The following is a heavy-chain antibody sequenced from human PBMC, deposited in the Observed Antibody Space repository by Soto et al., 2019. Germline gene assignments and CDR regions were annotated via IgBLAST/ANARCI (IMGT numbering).Heavy chain of an antibody. CDR2: IYYNGST. J-gene: IGHJ6*02. D-gene: IGHD6-19*01. V-gene: IGHV4-39*01. CDR3: ARHGGTSGWYPRIYCYGMNV. CDR1: GDSITSSGSY. Sequence: QLQLQESGPGLVKPSETLSLTCTVSGDSITSSGSYWGWIRQPPGKGLEWIGSIYYNGSTYYNPSLKIQATISVDTAKNPLSLKLTSMTAADTAMDYCARHGGTSGWYPRIYCYGMNVWGQGTTVTVSS.